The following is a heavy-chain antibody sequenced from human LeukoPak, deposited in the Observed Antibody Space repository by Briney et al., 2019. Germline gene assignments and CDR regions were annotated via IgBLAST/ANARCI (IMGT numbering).Heavy chain of an antibody. CDR2: IFDSGRT. D-gene: IGHD2-15*01. Sequence: SETLSLTCTVSGASISSGDYFWTWIRQPPGTGLEWIGYIFDSGRTDFNPSLKSRVTISVDRSKNQFSLRLGSVTAADTAVYCCANADRFCSGSCHVPDAFDFWGQGTMVTVSS. CDR1: GASISSGDYF. CDR3: ANADRFCSGSCHVPDAFDF. J-gene: IGHJ3*01. V-gene: IGHV4-30-2*01.